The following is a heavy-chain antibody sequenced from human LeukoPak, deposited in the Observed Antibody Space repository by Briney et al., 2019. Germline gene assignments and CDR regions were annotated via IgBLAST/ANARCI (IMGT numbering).Heavy chain of an antibody. V-gene: IGHV1-3*01. CDR2: TNAGNGNT. J-gene: IGHJ4*02. D-gene: IGHD3-22*01. CDR3: ARDGVYYYDSSSYYNPFDY. CDR1: GYTFTSYA. Sequence: ASVKVSCKASGYTFTSYAMHWVRQAPGQRLEWMGWTNAGNGNTKYSQKFQGRVTITRDTSASTAYMELSSLRSEDTAVYYCARDGVYYYDSSSYYNPFDYWGQGTLVTVSS.